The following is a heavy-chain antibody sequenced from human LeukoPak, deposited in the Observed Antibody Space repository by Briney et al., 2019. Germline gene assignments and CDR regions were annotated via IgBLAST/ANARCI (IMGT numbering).Heavy chain of an antibody. D-gene: IGHD5-24*01. J-gene: IGHJ4*02. CDR1: GYTFTGND. CDR3: ARDKRSGDGYNLFDC. Sequence: ASVKVSCKASGYTFTGNDMHWVRQAPGQGLEWMGWINPNSGGTNYAQKFQDRVTMTRDTSISTAYMELSSLRSDDTAVYYCARDKRSGDGYNLFDCWGQGTLVTVSS. CDR2: INPNSGGT. V-gene: IGHV1-2*02.